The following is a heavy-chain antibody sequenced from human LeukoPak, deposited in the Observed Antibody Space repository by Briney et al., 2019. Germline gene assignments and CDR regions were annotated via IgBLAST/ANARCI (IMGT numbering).Heavy chain of an antibody. D-gene: IGHD3-16*02. CDR1: GGSFSGYY. CDR2: INHGGST. CDR3: ARTPYVWGSYRYFEYFQH. J-gene: IGHJ1*01. V-gene: IGHV4-34*01. Sequence: SETLSLTCAVYGGSFSGYYWSWIRQPPGKGLEWIGEINHGGSTNYNPSLKSRVTISVDTSKNQFSLKLSSVTAADTAVYYCARTPYVWGSYRYFEYFQHWGQGTLVTVSS.